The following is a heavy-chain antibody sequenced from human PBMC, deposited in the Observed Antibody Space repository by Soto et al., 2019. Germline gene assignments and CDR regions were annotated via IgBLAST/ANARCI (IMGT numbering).Heavy chain of an antibody. Sequence: ASVKVSCKASGYTFTSYDRHWVRQAPGQGLEWMGIINPSGGSTSYAQKFQGRVTMTRDTSTSTVYMELSSLRSEDTAVYYCAIILTAVRGGMEVWRQGTTVLVSS. J-gene: IGHJ6*01. CDR3: AIILTAVRGGMEV. CDR1: GYTFTSYD. CDR2: INPSGGST. V-gene: IGHV1-46*01. D-gene: IGHD6-19*01.